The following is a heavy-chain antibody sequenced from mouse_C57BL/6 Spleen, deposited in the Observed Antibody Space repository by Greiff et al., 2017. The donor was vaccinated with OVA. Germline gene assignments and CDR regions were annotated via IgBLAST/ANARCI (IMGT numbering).Heavy chain of an antibody. CDR2: ISYDGSN. D-gene: IGHD2-3*01. CDR3: ARGDGFAY. CDR1: GYSITSGYY. V-gene: IGHV3-6*01. Sequence: EVQLVESGPGLVQPSQSLSLTCSVTGYSITSGYYWNWIRQFPGNKLEWMGYISYDGSNNSNPSPTNRISITRYTSKNLFFLKLNAVATDDTATYYCARGDGFAYWGKGTLVTVSA. J-gene: IGHJ3*01.